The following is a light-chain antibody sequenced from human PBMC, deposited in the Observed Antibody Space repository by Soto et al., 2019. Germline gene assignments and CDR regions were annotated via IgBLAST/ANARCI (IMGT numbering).Light chain of an antibody. CDR3: SSYAGSNILL. CDR2: GVT. V-gene: IGLV2-11*01. CDR1: SSDVGGYNY. Sequence: QSALTQPRSVSGSPGQSVTISCTGTSSDVGGYNYVSWYQQHPGKAPKLIIYGVTKRPSGVPDRFSGSKSGNTASLTVSGLQAEDEADYYCSSYAGSNILLFGGGTKVTVL. J-gene: IGLJ2*01.